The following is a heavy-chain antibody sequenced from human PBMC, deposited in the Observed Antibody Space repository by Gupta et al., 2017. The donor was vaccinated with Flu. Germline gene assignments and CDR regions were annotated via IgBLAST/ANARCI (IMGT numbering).Heavy chain of an antibody. CDR3: ATGVIVETLLL. CDR2: IKSKNNGGTT. CDR1: GFAFHCIW. Sequence: EVQLVESGGGLVQQGGSLPLTCVASGFAFHCIWMTWVRPAPGKGLEWGGRIKSKNNGGTTECAASVKGIFTISRDDSRNTLYLQKHSLKTEDTGVYYGATGVIVETLLLWGQGTLVTVSS. V-gene: IGHV3-15*01. D-gene: IGHD1-26*01. J-gene: IGHJ4*02.